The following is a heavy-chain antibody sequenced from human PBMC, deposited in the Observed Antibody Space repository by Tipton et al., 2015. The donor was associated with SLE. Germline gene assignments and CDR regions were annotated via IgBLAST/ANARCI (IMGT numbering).Heavy chain of an antibody. D-gene: IGHD3-22*01. J-gene: IGHJ3*01. CDR3: ARSGGEPSYYVSSGFYPD. V-gene: IGHV4-61*09. CDR1: GGSISSGTFY. CDR2: IYTSGST. Sequence: TLSLTCTVSGGSISSGTFYWSWIRQSAGKGLEWIGHIYTSGSTDYNPSLKNRVTISLDTSENQFSLNLNSVTAADTAMYYCARSGGEPSYYVSSGFYPDWGQGTLVTVSS.